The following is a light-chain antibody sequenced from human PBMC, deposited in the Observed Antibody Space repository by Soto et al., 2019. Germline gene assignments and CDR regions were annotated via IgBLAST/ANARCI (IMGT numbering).Light chain of an antibody. CDR3: TSYTSSSTLV. CDR1: SSDIGTYKY. CDR2: DVS. J-gene: IGLJ2*01. V-gene: IGLV2-14*01. Sequence: QSALTQPASVSGSPGQSITISCTGTSSDIGTYKYVSWYQQHAGKVPKLMIYDVSNRPSGVSDRFSGSKSGNTDSLTISGLQAEDEADYYCTSYTSSSTLVFGGGTKLTVL.